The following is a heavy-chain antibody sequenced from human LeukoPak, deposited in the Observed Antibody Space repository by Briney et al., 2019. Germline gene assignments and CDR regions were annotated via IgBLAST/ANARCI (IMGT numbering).Heavy chain of an antibody. CDR2: INHSGST. J-gene: IGHJ5*02. CDR3: ARGVRYGSGSYRAKNWFDP. D-gene: IGHD3-10*01. V-gene: IGHV4-34*01. CDR1: GGSFSGYY. Sequence: PSETLSLTCAVYGGSFSGYYWSWIRQPPGKGPEWIGEINHSGSTNYNPSLKSRVTISVDTSKNQFSLKLSSVTAADTAVYYCARGVRYGSGSYRAKNWFDPWGQGTLVTVSS.